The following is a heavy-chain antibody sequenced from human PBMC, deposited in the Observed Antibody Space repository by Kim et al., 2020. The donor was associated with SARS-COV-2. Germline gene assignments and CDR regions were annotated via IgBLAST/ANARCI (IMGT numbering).Heavy chain of an antibody. CDR2: INHRENT. J-gene: IGHJ2*01. Sequence: SETLSLTCAVYNVSFSNYFWSWVRQSPGKGLEWIGEINHRENTNYNPSLKSRVTMSIDLSKTQFSLTLASVTAADTAMYYCARGWRPAMSYGDYGYWYFDLWGRGTLITVSS. V-gene: IGHV4-34*01. D-gene: IGHD4-17*01. CDR1: NVSFSNYF. CDR3: ARGWRPAMSYGDYGYWYFDL.